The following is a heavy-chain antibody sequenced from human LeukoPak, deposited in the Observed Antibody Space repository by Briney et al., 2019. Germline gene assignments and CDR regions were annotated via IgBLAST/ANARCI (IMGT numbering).Heavy chain of an antibody. CDR3: ARGPPTGATHFDY. Sequence: PSQTLSLTCTVSGGSISSGGYYWSWIRQHPGKGLEWIGYIYYSGSTYYNPSLKSRVTISVDTSKNQFSLKLSSVTAADTAVYYCARGPPTGATHFDYWGQGTLVTVSS. D-gene: IGHD1-26*01. V-gene: IGHV4-31*03. CDR1: GGSISSGGYY. J-gene: IGHJ4*02. CDR2: IYYSGST.